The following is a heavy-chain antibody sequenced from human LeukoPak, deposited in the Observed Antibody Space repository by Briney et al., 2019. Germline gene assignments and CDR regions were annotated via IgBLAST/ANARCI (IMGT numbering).Heavy chain of an antibody. CDR3: ARDRGYLSFDY. CDR2: ISSSGSTI. Sequence: GGSLRLSCTASGFTFSSYDMNWVRQAPGKGLEWVSYISSSGSTIYHADSVKGRFTISRDNAKKSLYLQMNSLRAEDTAVYYCARDRGYLSFDYWGQGTLVTVSS. CDR1: GFTFSSYD. V-gene: IGHV3-48*03. J-gene: IGHJ4*02. D-gene: IGHD3-10*01.